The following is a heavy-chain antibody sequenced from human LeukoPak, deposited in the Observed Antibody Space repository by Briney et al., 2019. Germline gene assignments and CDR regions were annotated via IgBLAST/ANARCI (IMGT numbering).Heavy chain of an antibody. J-gene: IGHJ5*02. V-gene: IGHV4-34*01. Sequence: WETLSLTCAVYGGSFSGYYWSWIRQPPGKGLEWIEEINHSGSTNYNPSLKSRVTISIDTSKNQFSLKLSSVTAADTAVYYCARAGNIAVAGTGWFDPWGQGTLVTVSS. CDR3: ARAGNIAVAGTGWFDP. CDR2: INHSGST. D-gene: IGHD6-19*01. CDR1: GGSFSGYY.